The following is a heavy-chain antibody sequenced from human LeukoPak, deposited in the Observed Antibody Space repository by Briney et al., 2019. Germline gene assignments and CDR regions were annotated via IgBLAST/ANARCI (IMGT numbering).Heavy chain of an antibody. CDR3: ARGSYYDSSGYSPEYYYYGMDA. D-gene: IGHD3-22*01. J-gene: IGHJ6*02. Sequence: PGGSLRLSCAASGFTFSSYGMHWVRQAPGKGLEWVAVIWYDGSNKYYADSVKGRFTISRDNSKNTLYLQMNSLRAEDTAVYYCARGSYYDSSGYSPEYYYYGMDAWGQGTTVTVSS. V-gene: IGHV3-33*01. CDR1: GFTFSSYG. CDR2: IWYDGSNK.